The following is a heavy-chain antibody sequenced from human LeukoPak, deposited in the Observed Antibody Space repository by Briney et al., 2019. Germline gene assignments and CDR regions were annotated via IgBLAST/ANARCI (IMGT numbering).Heavy chain of an antibody. D-gene: IGHD3-9*01. CDR1: GGSISSYY. CDR2: IYYSGST. CDR3: AGKGTIAFDP. V-gene: IGHV4-59*08. Sequence: ETLSLTCTVSGGSISSYYWSWMRQPPGKGLEWIGYIYYSGSTNYPPSLKSRFTISVHTSKNQFSLKLSSVTAADTAVYYCAGKGTIAFDPWGQGTLVTVSS. J-gene: IGHJ5*02.